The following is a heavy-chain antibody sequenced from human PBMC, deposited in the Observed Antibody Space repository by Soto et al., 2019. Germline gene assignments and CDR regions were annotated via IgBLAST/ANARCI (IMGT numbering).Heavy chain of an antibody. CDR2: ISAYNGNT. J-gene: IGHJ4*02. CDR3: AREARHYDTLGIMVD. D-gene: IGHD3-22*01. CDR1: GYTFTSYG. V-gene: IGHV1-18*01. Sequence: QVQLVQSGAEVKKPGASVKVSCKASGYTFTSYGISWVRQAPGQGLEWMGWISAYNGNTNYAQKLQGRVTMTTDTSTRTAYMELRSLTSDDTAVYYCAREARHYDTLGIMVDWGQGTLVTVSS.